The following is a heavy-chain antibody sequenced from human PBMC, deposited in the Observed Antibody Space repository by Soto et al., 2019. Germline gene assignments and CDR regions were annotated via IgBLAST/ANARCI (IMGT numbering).Heavy chain of an antibody. Sequence: SETLSLTCTVSGGSISSGDYYWSWIRQPPGKGLEWIGYIYYSGSTYYNPSLESRVTISVDTSKNQFSLELSSVTAADTAVYYCARRSRSGSHNWFDPWGQGTLVTVS. CDR2: IYYSGST. CDR1: GGSISSGDYY. CDR3: ARRSRSGSHNWFDP. D-gene: IGHD3-10*01. V-gene: IGHV4-30-4*01. J-gene: IGHJ5*02.